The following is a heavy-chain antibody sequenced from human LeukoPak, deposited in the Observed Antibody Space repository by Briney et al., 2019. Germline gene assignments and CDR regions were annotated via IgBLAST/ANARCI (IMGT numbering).Heavy chain of an antibody. V-gene: IGHV3-7*01. CDR3: AKDSGLYYYDSSGYVDY. J-gene: IGHJ4*02. CDR1: GFTFSSYW. Sequence: GGSLRLSCAASGFTFSSYWMSWVRQAPGKGLEWVANIKQDGSQKYYVDSVKGRFTISRDNANNLLYLQMNSLRAEDTAVYYCAKDSGLYYYDSSGYVDYWGQGTLVTVSS. CDR2: IKQDGSQK. D-gene: IGHD3-22*01.